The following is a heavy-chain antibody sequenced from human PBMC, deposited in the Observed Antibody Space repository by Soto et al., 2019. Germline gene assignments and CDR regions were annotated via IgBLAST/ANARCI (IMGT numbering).Heavy chain of an antibody. D-gene: IGHD4-4*01. CDR2: ISGSGGST. Sequence: GGSLRLSCAASGFTFSSYAMSWVRQAPGKGLEWVSAISGSGGSTYYTDSVKGRFTISRDNSKNTLYLQMNSLRAEDTAVYYCAKDRHSNYVGGSWFDPWGQGTLVTVSS. V-gene: IGHV3-23*01. CDR3: AKDRHSNYVGGSWFDP. J-gene: IGHJ5*02. CDR1: GFTFSSYA.